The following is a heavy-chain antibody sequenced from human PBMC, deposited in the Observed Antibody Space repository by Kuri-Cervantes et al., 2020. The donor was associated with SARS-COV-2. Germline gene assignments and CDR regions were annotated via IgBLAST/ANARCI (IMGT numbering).Heavy chain of an antibody. CDR3: ARDQYGSGGMGNY. CDR2: IIPIFGTA. J-gene: IGHJ4*02. Sequence: TVKVSCKASGGTFSSYAISWVRQAPGQGLEWMGGIIPIFGTANYAQKFQGRVTITTDESTSTAYMELCTLGSEDTAVYYCARDQYGSGGMGNYWGQGTLVTVSS. CDR1: GGTFSSYA. V-gene: IGHV1-69*05. D-gene: IGHD3-10*01.